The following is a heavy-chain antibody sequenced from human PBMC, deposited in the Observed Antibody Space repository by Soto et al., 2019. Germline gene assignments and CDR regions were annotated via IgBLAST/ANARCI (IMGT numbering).Heavy chain of an antibody. Sequence: GGSLRLSCAASGFTFSSYAMHWVRQAPGKGLEWVAVISYDGSNKYYADSVRGRFTISRDNSKNTLYLQMNSLRAEDTAVYYCARDGSNLGSSSWYGRRSYYYGMDVWGQGTTVTVSS. J-gene: IGHJ6*02. V-gene: IGHV3-30-3*01. CDR3: ARDGSNLGSSSWYGRRSYYYGMDV. CDR2: ISYDGSNK. CDR1: GFTFSSYA. D-gene: IGHD6-13*01.